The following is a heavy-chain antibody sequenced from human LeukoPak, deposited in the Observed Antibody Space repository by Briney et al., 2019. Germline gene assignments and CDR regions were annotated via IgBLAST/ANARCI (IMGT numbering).Heavy chain of an antibody. Sequence: GESLKISCKGSGYNFTNYWISWVRQMPGKGLEWMGRIDPSNSYTNYSPPFQGHVTISADRSISTAYLQWNSLKASDTAMYYSARHADYHILTGFDYWGQGTLVTVS. CDR3: ARHADYHILTGFDY. J-gene: IGHJ4*02. CDR2: IDPSNSYT. V-gene: IGHV5-10-1*01. D-gene: IGHD3-9*01. CDR1: GYNFTNYW.